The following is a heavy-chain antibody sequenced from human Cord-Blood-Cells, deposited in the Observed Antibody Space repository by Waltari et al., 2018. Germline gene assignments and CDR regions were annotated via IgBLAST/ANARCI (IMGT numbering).Heavy chain of an antibody. J-gene: IGHJ4*02. CDR1: GGSISSSSYY. V-gene: IGHV4-39*01. Sequence: QLQLQESGPGLVKPSETLSLTCTVSGGSISSSSYYWGWIRQPPGKGLEWIGSIYYSGTTYNNPALKSRFTISVDTSKNQFSLKLSSVTAADTAVYYCARVFSGSFDYWGQGTLVTVSS. CDR3: ARVFSGSFDY. D-gene: IGHD1-26*01. CDR2: IYYSGTT.